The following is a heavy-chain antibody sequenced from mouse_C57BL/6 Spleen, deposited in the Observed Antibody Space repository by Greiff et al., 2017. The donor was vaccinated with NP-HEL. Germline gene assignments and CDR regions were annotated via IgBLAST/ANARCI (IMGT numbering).Heavy chain of an antibody. D-gene: IGHD1-1*01. CDR2: IYPGSGST. J-gene: IGHJ2*01. V-gene: IGHV1-55*01. CDR1: GYTFTSYW. Sequence: QVQLQQSGAELVKPGASVKMSCKASGYTFTSYWITWVKQRPGQGLEWIGDIYPGSGSTNYNEKFKSKATLTVDTSSSTAYMQLSSLTSEDSAVYYCARTYYGSSYDYWGQGTTLTVSS. CDR3: ARTYYGSSYDY.